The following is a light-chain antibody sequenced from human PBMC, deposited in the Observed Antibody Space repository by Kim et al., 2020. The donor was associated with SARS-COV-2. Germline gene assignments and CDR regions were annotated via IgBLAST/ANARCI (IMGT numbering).Light chain of an antibody. CDR2: AAS. J-gene: IGKJ4*01. Sequence: DIQMTQSPSSLAASVGDRVTIACRASQSISTYLNWYQQKPGKAPKLLIYAASRLQSGVPSRFSGSGSGTDFTLTISSLQPEDFATYYCQQSHTAPLLIFGGGTKVDIK. V-gene: IGKV1-39*01. CDR3: QQSHTAPLLI. CDR1: QSISTY.